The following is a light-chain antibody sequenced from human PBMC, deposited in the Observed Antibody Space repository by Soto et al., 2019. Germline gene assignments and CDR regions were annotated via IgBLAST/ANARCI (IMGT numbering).Light chain of an antibody. V-gene: IGKV1-9*01. J-gene: IGKJ4*01. CDR1: QGLGSY. Sequence: DIQLTQSPFFLSAYVGDRVTITCRASQGLGSYLAWYQQKPGKAPKLLISGASTLQSGVPSRFSGSGSGTEFTLTISSLQPEDFATYSCQQLHSWGVTFGGGTKVEIK. CDR3: QQLHSWGVT. CDR2: GAS.